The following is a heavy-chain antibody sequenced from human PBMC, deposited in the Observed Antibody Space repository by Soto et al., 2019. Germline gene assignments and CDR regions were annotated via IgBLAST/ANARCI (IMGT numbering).Heavy chain of an antibody. CDR3: ATRQRSTDYYYYGMDV. CDR1: GFTFSSYS. J-gene: IGHJ6*02. V-gene: IGHV3-48*02. Sequence: GGSLRLSCAASGFTFSSYSMNWVRQAPGKGLEWVSYISSSSSTIYYADSVKGRFTISRDNAKNSLYLQMNSLRDEDTAVYYCATRQRSTDYYYYGMDVWGQGTTVTVSS. CDR2: ISSSSSTI.